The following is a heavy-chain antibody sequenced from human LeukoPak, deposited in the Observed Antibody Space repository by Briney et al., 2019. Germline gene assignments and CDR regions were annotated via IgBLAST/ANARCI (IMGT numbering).Heavy chain of an antibody. J-gene: IGHJ6*02. CDR2: INPNNGGT. CDR1: GYTFTGYY. D-gene: IGHD3-16*01. V-gene: IGHV1-2*02. CDR3: ASYATGSYFYYYFGMDV. Sequence: ASVKVSCKASGYTFTGYYIHWVRQAPGQGLEWMGWINPNNGGTNYAQKFQGRVTMTRDTSISTAYMELSRLRSDDTAVYYCASYATGSYFYYYFGMDVWGQGTPVTASS.